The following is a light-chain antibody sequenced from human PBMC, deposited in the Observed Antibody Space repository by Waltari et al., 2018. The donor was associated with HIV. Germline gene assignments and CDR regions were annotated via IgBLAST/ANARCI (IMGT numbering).Light chain of an antibody. J-gene: IGKJ3*01. Sequence: EIVLTQSPVTLSLSPGERATLSCRASQSVSSSYLAWYQQKPGQPPRLRIYGASSRATGIPDRFSGSGSGTDFTLTISRLEPEDFAVYYCQQYGSSVFTFGPGTKVDIK. CDR1: QSVSSSY. CDR3: QQYGSSVFT. V-gene: IGKV3-20*01. CDR2: GAS.